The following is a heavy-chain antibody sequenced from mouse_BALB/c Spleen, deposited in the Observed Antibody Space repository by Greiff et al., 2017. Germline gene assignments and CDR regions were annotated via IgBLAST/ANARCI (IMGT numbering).Heavy chain of an antibody. D-gene: IGHD2-1*01. Sequence: VKLMESGPGLVQPSQSLSITCTVSGFSLTSYGVHWVRQSPGKGLEWLGVIWSGGSTDYNAAFISRLSISKDNSKSQVFFKMNSLQADDTAIYYCARTGGNYAAYWGQGTLVTVSA. V-gene: IGHV2-4-1*01. J-gene: IGHJ3*01. CDR2: IWSGGST. CDR3: ARTGGNYAAY. CDR1: GFSLTSYG.